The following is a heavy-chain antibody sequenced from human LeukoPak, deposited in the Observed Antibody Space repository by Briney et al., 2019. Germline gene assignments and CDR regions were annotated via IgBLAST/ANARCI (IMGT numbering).Heavy chain of an antibody. CDR2: IYPGDSDT. V-gene: IGHV5-51*01. J-gene: IGHJ4*02. D-gene: IGHD1-26*01. CDR1: GYSFSSYW. Sequence: EESLKISCKGSGYSFSSYWIVWVRQMPEKGLEWMGIIYPGDSDTRYSPSFQGQVTISADKSISTAYLQWSSLKASDTAMYYCTRVVLSGSYPLCDYWGQGTLVTVSS. CDR3: TRVVLSGSYPLCDY.